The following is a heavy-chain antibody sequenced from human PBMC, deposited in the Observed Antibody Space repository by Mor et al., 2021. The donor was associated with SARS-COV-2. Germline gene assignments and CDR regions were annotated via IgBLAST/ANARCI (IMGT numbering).Heavy chain of an antibody. J-gene: IGHJ4*02. V-gene: IGHV3-23*01. CDR3: AKYPHGDSVSRGFDF. Sequence: FTISRDNPKNTRYLQMNSLRAEDTAVYYCAKYPHGDSVSRGFDFWGQGTLVTVSS. D-gene: IGHD2-15*01.